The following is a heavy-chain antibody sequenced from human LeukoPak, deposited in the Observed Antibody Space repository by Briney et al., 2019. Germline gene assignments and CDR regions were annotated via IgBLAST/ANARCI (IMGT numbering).Heavy chain of an antibody. J-gene: IGHJ4*02. CDR2: IRYDGSNK. CDR3: ARGVNFGPTYDY. D-gene: IGHD3/OR15-3a*01. CDR1: GFTFSSYG. Sequence: GGSLRLSCAASGFTFSSYGMHWVRRAPGKGLEWVAFIRYDGSNKYYADSVKGRFTISRDNSKNTLYLQMNSLRAEDTAVYYCARGVNFGPTYDYWGQGTLVTVSS. V-gene: IGHV3-30*02.